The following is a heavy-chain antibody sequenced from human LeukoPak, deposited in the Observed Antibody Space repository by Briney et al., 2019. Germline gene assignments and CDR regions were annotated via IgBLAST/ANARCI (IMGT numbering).Heavy chain of an antibody. Sequence: SETLSLTCTVSGGSISSGDYYWSWIRQPPGTGLEWIGYIYYSGSTYYNPSLKSRVTISVDTSKNQFSLKLSSVTAADTAVYYCARGMYYDFWSGYYTFDYWGQGTLVTVSS. CDR2: IYYSGST. V-gene: IGHV4-30-4*01. D-gene: IGHD3-3*01. CDR1: GGSISSGDYY. J-gene: IGHJ4*02. CDR3: ARGMYYDFWSGYYTFDY.